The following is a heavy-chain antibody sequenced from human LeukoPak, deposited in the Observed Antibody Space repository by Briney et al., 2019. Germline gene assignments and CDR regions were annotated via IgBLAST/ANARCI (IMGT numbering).Heavy chain of an antibody. CDR3: AKPTYYSSDPFDY. D-gene: IGHD3-22*01. CDR1: GFTFSTYA. J-gene: IGHJ4*02. Sequence: PGGSLRLSCAASGFTFSTYAMHWVRQAPGKGLEWVALISYDESNKYYADSVKGRFTISRDNSKSTLYLQMNSLRAEDTAVYYCAKPTYYSSDPFDYWGQGTLVTVSS. CDR2: ISYDESNK. V-gene: IGHV3-30*18.